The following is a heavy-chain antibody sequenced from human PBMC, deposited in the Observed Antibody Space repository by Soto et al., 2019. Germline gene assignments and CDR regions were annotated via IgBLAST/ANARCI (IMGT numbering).Heavy chain of an antibody. D-gene: IGHD3-3*01. Sequence: ASVKVSCKAPGDTFTSYYLNWVRQAPGQGLEWMGVINPHGGSTKYPQKFQGRITMTRDTSRSTVYMELSSLRSDETAIYYCARSSGGNFGIIIEGSNWFDPWGQGTLVTVSS. CDR3: ARSSGGNFGIIIEGSNWFDP. CDR1: GDTFTSYY. CDR2: INPHGGST. V-gene: IGHV1-46*01. J-gene: IGHJ5*02.